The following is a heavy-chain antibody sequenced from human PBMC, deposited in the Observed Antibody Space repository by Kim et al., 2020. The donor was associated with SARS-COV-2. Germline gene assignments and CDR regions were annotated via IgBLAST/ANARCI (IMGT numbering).Heavy chain of an antibody. CDR2: IIPILGIA. Sequence: SVKVSCKASGGTFSSYAISWVRQAPGQGLEWMGRIIPILGIANYAQKFQGRVTITADKSTSTAYMELSSLRSEDTAVYYCARGYGEYYYYGSRYYFDYWGQGTLVTVSS. V-gene: IGHV1-69*04. J-gene: IGHJ4*02. D-gene: IGHD3-10*01. CDR3: ARGYGEYYYYGSRYYFDY. CDR1: GGTFSSYA.